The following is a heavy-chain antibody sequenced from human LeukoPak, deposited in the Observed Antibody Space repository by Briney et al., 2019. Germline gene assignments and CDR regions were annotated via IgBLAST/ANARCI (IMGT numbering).Heavy chain of an antibody. V-gene: IGHV3-7*01. D-gene: IGHD6-13*01. J-gene: IGHJ4*02. CDR1: GFDFSGFS. CDR3: ARDGIPISDSSWPPLDY. Sequence: PGGSLRLSCVVSGFDFSGFSMSWVRQAPGKGLEWVAIMDEYGSDIFYVESVKGRFIISRANARNSLYLQMSSLRAEDTAVYYCARDGIPISDSSWPPLDYWGQGTLVTVSS. CDR2: MDEYGSDI.